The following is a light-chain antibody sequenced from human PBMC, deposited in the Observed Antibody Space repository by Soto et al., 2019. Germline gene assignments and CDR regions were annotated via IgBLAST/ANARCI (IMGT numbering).Light chain of an antibody. J-gene: IGKJ4*01. CDR1: QSVSSSY. CDR3: QQYNKWPLT. Sequence: EIVLTQSPGTLSLSPGERSTLSCSASQSVSSSYLAWYQQKPDQAPRLLIYGISTRATDVPARFSGSGSGTEFTLAISGLQSEDFAVYYCQQYNKWPLTFGGGTKVDIK. CDR2: GIS. V-gene: IGKV3-15*01.